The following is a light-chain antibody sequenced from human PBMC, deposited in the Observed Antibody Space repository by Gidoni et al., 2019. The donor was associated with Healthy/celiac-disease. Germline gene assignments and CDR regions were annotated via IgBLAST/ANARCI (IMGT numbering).Light chain of an antibody. CDR1: QSISSW. Sequence: DIQMTQSPSTLSASVGDRVTIPCRASQSISSWLAWYQQKPGKAPKLLIYKASSLESGVPPRFSGSGSGTEFTLTISSLQPDDFATYYCQQYNSYRLTFGGGTKVEIK. V-gene: IGKV1-5*03. CDR2: KAS. J-gene: IGKJ4*01. CDR3: QQYNSYRLT.